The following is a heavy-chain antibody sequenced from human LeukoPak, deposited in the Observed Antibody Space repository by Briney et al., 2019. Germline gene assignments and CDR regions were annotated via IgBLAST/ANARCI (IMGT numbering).Heavy chain of an antibody. J-gene: IGHJ6*02. V-gene: IGHV4-30-2*01. CDR1: GGSISSGGYS. Sequence: NPSQTLSLTCAVSGGSISSGGYSWSWIRQPPGKGLEWIGYIYHSGSTYYNPSLKSRVTISVDRSKNQFSLKLSSVTAADTAVYYCARDAGYRYFPGGYYGMDVWGQGTTVTVSS. D-gene: IGHD5-18*01. CDR2: IYHSGST. CDR3: ARDAGYRYFPGGYYGMDV.